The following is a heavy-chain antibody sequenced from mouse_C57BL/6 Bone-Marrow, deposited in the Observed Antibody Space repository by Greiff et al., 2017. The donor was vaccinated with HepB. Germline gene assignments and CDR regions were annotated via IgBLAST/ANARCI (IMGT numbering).Heavy chain of an antibody. CDR1: GFSLTSYG. J-gene: IGHJ1*03. Sequence: VKLMESGPGLVAPSQSLSITCTVSGFSLTSYGVHWVRQPPGKGLEWLVVIWSDGSTTYNSALKSRLSISKDNSNSQVFLKMNSLQTDDTAMYYCARAPIYYGKSYWYFDVWGTGTTVTVSS. CDR2: IWSDGST. V-gene: IGHV2-6*03. CDR3: ARAPIYYGKSYWYFDV. D-gene: IGHD2-1*01.